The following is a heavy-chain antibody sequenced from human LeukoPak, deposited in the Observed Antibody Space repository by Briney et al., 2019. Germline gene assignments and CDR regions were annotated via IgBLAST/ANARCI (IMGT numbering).Heavy chain of an antibody. Sequence: SETLSLTCTVSGGSISSYYWSWIRQPPGKGLEWIGYIYYSGSTNYNPSLKSRVTISVDTSKNQFSLKLSSVTAADTAVYYCASEGQQLVPRADAFDIWGQGTMVTVSS. V-gene: IGHV4-59*08. CDR1: GGSISSYY. J-gene: IGHJ3*02. CDR2: IYYSGST. CDR3: ASEGQQLVPRADAFDI. D-gene: IGHD6-13*01.